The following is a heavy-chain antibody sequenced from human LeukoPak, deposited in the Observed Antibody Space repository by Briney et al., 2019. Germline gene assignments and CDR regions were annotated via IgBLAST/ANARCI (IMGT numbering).Heavy chain of an antibody. D-gene: IGHD2-2*01. CDR3: AKRTCSSTSCYVGAFDY. CDR1: GFTFSSYG. CDR2: ISGSGGST. Sequence: PGGSLRLSCAASGFTFSSYGMSWVRQAPGKGLEWVSAISGSGGSTYYADSVKGRFTISRDNSKNTLYLQMNSLRAEDTVVYYCAKRTCSSTSCYVGAFDYWGQGTLVTVSS. V-gene: IGHV3-23*01. J-gene: IGHJ4*02.